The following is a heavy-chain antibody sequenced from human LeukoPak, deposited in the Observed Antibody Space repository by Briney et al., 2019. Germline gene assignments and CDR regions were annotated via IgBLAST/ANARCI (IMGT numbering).Heavy chain of an antibody. CDR3: AKKLLIAGPQSPVHY. Sequence: GGSLRLSCATSGFSFSSYGIHWVRQAPGKGLDWVAVISYDDTTKVYADSVKGRFTISRDDSRNTVYLQMNSLRAEDTALYYCAKKLLIAGPQSPVHYWGQGTLVTVSS. CDR2: ISYDDTTK. J-gene: IGHJ4*02. V-gene: IGHV3-30*18. D-gene: IGHD3-16*01. CDR1: GFSFSSYG.